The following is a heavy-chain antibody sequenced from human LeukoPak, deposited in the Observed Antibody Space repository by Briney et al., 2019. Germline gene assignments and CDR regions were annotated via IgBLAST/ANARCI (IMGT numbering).Heavy chain of an antibody. J-gene: IGHJ4*02. CDR3: ARVGIVVVPSALMPFDY. CDR1: GGSISSYY. V-gene: IGHV4-59*01. Sequence: SETLSLTCTVSGGSISSYYWSWIRQPPGKGLEWIGYIFNTGSTNYNPSLKSRVIISVDTSKNQFSLKVYSVTAADTAVYYCARVGIVVVPSALMPFDYWGQGTLVTVSS. D-gene: IGHD2-2*01. CDR2: IFNTGST.